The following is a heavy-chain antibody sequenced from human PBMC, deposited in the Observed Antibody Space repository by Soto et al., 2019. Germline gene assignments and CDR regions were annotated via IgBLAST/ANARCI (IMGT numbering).Heavy chain of an antibody. J-gene: IGHJ5*02. V-gene: IGHV1-18*01. CDR1: GYTFTSYG. D-gene: IGHD3-10*01. Sequence: GASVKVSGKASGYTFTSYGISWVRQAPGQGLEWMGWISAYNGNTNYAQKLQGRVTMTTDTSTSTAYMELSSLRSEDTAVYYCARRRRYGSGSYYWFNYFDPWGQGTPVTVSS. CDR2: ISAYNGNT. CDR3: ARRRRYGSGSYYWFNYFDP.